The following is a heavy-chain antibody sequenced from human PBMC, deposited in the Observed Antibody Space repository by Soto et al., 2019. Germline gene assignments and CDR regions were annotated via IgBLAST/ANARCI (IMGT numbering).Heavy chain of an antibody. Sequence: QVQLVQSGAEVKKPGSSVKVSCKASGGTFSSYTISWVRQAPGQGLEWMGRIIPILGIANYAQKFQGRVTITADKAPRTAYMELSSLRSEDTAVYYCARAIAGAGNPDYWGQGTLVTVSS. CDR2: IIPILGIA. V-gene: IGHV1-69*02. CDR3: ARAIAGAGNPDY. CDR1: GGTFSSYT. J-gene: IGHJ4*02. D-gene: IGHD6-13*01.